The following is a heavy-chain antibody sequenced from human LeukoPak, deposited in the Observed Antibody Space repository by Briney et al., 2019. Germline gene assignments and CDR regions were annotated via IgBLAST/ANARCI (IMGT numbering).Heavy chain of an antibody. CDR1: GFTFSSYA. Sequence: GGSLRLSCVASGFTFSSYAMSWVRQAPGKGLEWVSAISGSGGSTYYADSVKGRFTISRDNSKNTLYLQMNSLRAEDTAVYYCAKDPIAARPRGYYFDYWGQGTLVTVSS. J-gene: IGHJ4*02. V-gene: IGHV3-23*01. D-gene: IGHD6-6*01. CDR2: ISGSGGST. CDR3: AKDPIAARPRGYYFDY.